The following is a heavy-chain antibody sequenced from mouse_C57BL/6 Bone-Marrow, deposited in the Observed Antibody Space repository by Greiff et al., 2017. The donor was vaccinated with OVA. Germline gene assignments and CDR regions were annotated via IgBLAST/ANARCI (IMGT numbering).Heavy chain of an antibody. V-gene: IGHV5-4*01. J-gene: IGHJ3*01. CDR3: ARDFAY. CDR1: GFTFSSYA. CDR2: ISDGGSYT. Sequence: EVQLVESGGGLVTPGGSLKLSCAASGFTFSSYAMSWVRQTPEKRLEWVATISDGGSYTYYPDNVKGRFTISRDNAKNNLYLQMSHLKSEDTAMYYCARDFAYWGQGTLVTVSA.